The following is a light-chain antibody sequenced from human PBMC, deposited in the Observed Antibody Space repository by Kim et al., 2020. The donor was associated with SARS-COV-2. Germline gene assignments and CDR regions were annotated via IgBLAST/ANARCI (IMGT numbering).Light chain of an antibody. J-gene: IGKJ1*01. CDR1: QGISNY. Sequence: DIQMTQSPSSLSASVGDRVTITCRASQGISNYLAWYQQKPGKVPKVLIYAASTLQSGVSSRFSGSGSGTDFTLTICALQHEDVATYYCQKYNSAPRTFGQGTKVDIK. CDR3: QKYNSAPRT. V-gene: IGKV1-27*01. CDR2: AAS.